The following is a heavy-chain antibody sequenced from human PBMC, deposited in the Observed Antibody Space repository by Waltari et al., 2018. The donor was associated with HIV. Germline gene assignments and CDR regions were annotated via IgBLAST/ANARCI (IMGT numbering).Heavy chain of an antibody. CDR1: GYSFTSYW. Sequence: EVQLVQSGAEVKKTGESLKISCKGSGYSFTSYWIGWVRQMPGKGLEWMGIIYPCDSDTRYSPSFQGQVTISADKSISTAYLQWSSLKASDTAMYYCARQEPSGVVVTALAAFDIWGQGTMVTVSS. D-gene: IGHD2-21*02. CDR3: ARQEPSGVVVTALAAFDI. J-gene: IGHJ3*02. V-gene: IGHV5-51*01. CDR2: IYPCDSDT.